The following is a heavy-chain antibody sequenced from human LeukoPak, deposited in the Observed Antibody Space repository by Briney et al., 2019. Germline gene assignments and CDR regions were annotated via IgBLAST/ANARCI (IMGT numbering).Heavy chain of an antibody. D-gene: IGHD3-22*01. CDR1: GGSITHYY. Sequence: PSETLSLTCTVSGGSITHYYWTWIRQPPGKTLEWIGYSYYSGSTKYNPSLKSRVTISVDTSNNQFSLNLRSVTAADTAVYYCAKSTYYYDTFVNAFDFWGQGTVVTVSS. V-gene: IGHV4-59*01. CDR3: AKSTYYYDTFVNAFDF. CDR2: SYYSGST. J-gene: IGHJ3*01.